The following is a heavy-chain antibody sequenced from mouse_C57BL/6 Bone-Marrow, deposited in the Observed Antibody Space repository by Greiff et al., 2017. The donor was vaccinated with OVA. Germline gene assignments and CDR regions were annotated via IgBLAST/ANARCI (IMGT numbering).Heavy chain of an antibody. CDR3: ARRAVSPGYFDV. J-gene: IGHJ1*03. V-gene: IGHV1-50*01. Sequence: QVQLQQPGAELVKPGASVKLSCKASGYTFTSYWMQWVKQRPGQGLEWIGEIDPSDSYTNYNQKFKGKATLTVDTSSSTAYMQLSSLTSEDSAVYYCARRAVSPGYFDVWGTGTTVTVSS. CDR1: GYTFTSYW. CDR2: IDPSDSYT.